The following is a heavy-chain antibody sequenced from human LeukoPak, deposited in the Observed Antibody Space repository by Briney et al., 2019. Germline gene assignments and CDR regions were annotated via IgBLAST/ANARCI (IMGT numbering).Heavy chain of an antibody. CDR2: ISGSGVST. CDR1: GFTFSSYA. V-gene: IGHV3-23*01. Sequence: SGGSLRLSCAASGFTFSSYAMSWVRQAPGKGLEWVSAISGSGVSTYYADSVTGRFTISRDNSKNTLYLQMNSLRAEDTAVYYCAKDPYYYDSSGYPNWFDPWDQGTLVTVSS. CDR3: AKDPYYYDSSGYPNWFDP. D-gene: IGHD3-22*01. J-gene: IGHJ5*02.